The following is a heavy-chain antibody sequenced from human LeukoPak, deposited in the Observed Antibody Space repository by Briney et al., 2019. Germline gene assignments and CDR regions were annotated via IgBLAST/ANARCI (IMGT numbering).Heavy chain of an antibody. D-gene: IGHD2-15*01. CDR3: AKSVVVITFRFDD. V-gene: IGHV3-23*01. CDR2: TNGGGSNT. CDR1: GFPFNTYV. J-gene: IGHJ4*02. Sequence: PGGSLRLSCAASGFPFNTYVMSWVRQAPGKGLEWVSATNGGGSNTYYADSVKGRFTISRDNSKNMVYLQMNNLRADDTAAYYCAKSVVVITFRFDDWGQGALVTVSS.